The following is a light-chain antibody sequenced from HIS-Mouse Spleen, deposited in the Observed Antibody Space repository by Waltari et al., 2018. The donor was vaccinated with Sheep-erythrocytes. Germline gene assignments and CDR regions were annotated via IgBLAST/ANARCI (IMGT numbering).Light chain of an antibody. J-gene: IGLJ2*01. Sequence: QSALTPPRSVSGSPGQSVTIPCTGTSSDVGGYHYVSWYQQHPGKAPKLMIYDVSKRPSGVPDRFSGSKSGNTASLTISGLQAEDEADYYCCSYAGSYTVVFGGGTKLTVL. CDR3: CSYAGSYTVV. CDR1: SSDVGGYHY. V-gene: IGLV2-11*01. CDR2: DVS.